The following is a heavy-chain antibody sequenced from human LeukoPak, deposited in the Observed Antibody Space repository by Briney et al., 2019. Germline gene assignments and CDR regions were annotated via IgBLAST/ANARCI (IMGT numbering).Heavy chain of an antibody. Sequence: VSVRVSCKASGYTFTSYDINWVRQATGQGLEWMGWMNPNSGNTGYAQKFQGRVTMTRNTSISTAYMELSSLRSEDTVVYYCARGESSSWYSPSGDYGMDVWGQGTTVTVSS. CDR1: GYTFTSYD. D-gene: IGHD6-13*01. CDR2: MNPNSGNT. V-gene: IGHV1-8*01. CDR3: ARGESSSWYSPSGDYGMDV. J-gene: IGHJ6*02.